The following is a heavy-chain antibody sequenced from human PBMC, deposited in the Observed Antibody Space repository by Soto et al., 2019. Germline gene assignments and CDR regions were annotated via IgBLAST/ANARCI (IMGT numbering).Heavy chain of an antibody. Sequence: GSLRLSCTVSGYSISSGYYWGWIRQPPGKGLEWIGSIYHSGSTYYNPSLKSRVTISVDTSKNQFSLKLSSVTAADTAVYYCARGLYSSGWNWFDPWGQGTLVTVSS. V-gene: IGHV4-38-2*02. CDR3: ARGLYSSGWNWFDP. CDR2: IYHSGST. D-gene: IGHD6-19*01. J-gene: IGHJ5*02. CDR1: GYSISSGYY.